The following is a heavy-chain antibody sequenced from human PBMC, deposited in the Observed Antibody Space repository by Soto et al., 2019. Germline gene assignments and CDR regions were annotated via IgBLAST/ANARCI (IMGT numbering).Heavy chain of an antibody. Sequence: SGPTLVNPTQTLTLTCTFSGFSLSTSGMCVSWIRQPPGKALEWLALIDWDDDKYYSTSLKTRLTISKDTSKNQVVLTMTNMDPVDTATYYCARLTGDGIVGVYSFDYWGQGTLVTVSS. CDR1: GFSLSTSGMC. J-gene: IGHJ4*02. CDR2: IDWDDDK. D-gene: IGHD1-26*01. CDR3: ARLTGDGIVGVYSFDY. V-gene: IGHV2-70*01.